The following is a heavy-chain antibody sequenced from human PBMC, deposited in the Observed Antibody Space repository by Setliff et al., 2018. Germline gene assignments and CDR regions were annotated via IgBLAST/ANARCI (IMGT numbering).Heavy chain of an antibody. CDR1: GGSFRGYY. CDR3: AHFPIYHSSGYYEDWYFDL. V-gene: IGHV4-34*01. CDR2: INHSGRT. J-gene: IGHJ2*01. D-gene: IGHD3-22*01. Sequence: SETLSLTCAVYGGSFRGYYWSWIRQPPGKGLEWIGEINHSGRTNYNPSLKSRVTISVDTSKNKFSLKLSSVTAADTAVYYCAHFPIYHSSGYYEDWYFDLWGRGTLVTVSS.